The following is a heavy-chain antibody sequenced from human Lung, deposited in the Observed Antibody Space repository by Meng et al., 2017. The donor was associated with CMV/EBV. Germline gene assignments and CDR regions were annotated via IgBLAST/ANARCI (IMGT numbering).Heavy chain of an antibody. D-gene: IGHD3-9*01. V-gene: IGHV3-53*01. J-gene: IGHJ4*02. CDR2: IYTGDDT. CDR3: ARDGDYDILTSDH. Sequence: GGSLRLSXTASGITVRTNYMSWVRQAPGKGLEWVSSIYTGDDTYYADSVKGRFSISRDNSKNTLYLQMNSLRAEDTAVYYCARDGDYDILTSDHWGQGTRVTVSS. CDR1: GITVRTNY.